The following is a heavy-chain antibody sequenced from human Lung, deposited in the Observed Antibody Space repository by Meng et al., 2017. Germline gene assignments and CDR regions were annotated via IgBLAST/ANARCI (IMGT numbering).Heavy chain of an antibody. Sequence: EAEGGVSGGWLVTPWVYCLVSLVASGFSFTDAVMSWVRQAPGKGLEWVGRIKSNSDGGTTDYAAPVKGRFTISRDDSKNTLYLQMNSLITEDTAVYFCATGAAAADHWGQGTLVTVSS. D-gene: IGHD6-13*01. J-gene: IGHJ4*02. V-gene: IGHV3-15*01. CDR1: GFSFTDAV. CDR3: ATGAAAADH. CDR2: IKSNSDGGTT.